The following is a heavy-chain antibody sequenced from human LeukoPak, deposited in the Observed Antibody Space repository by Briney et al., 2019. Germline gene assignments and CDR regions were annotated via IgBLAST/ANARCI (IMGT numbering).Heavy chain of an antibody. D-gene: IGHD2-15*01. J-gene: IGHJ5*02. CDR2: ISAYNGNT. Sequence: GASVKVSCKASGYTFTSYYMHWVRQAPGQGLEWMGWISAYNGNTNYAQKLQGRVTMTTDTSTSTAYMELRSLRSDDTAVYYCARDGLPYCSGGSCYSNFDPWGQGTLVTVSS. CDR3: ARDGLPYCSGGSCYSNFDP. CDR1: GYTFTSYY. V-gene: IGHV1-18*04.